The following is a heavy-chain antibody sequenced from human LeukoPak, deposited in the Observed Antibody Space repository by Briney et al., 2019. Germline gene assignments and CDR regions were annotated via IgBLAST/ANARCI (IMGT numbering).Heavy chain of an antibody. D-gene: IGHD3-10*01. CDR3: AKEYGSGSYYYDY. J-gene: IGHJ4*02. V-gene: IGHV3-23*01. Sequence: SGGSLRLSCAASGFTFNNYAMSWVRQAPGKGLDWVSAISGRGGSTYYADSVKGRLTISRDNSKNTMYLQMNSLRTEDTALYYCAKEYGSGSYYYDYWGQGTLVTVSS. CDR2: ISGRGGST. CDR1: GFTFNNYA.